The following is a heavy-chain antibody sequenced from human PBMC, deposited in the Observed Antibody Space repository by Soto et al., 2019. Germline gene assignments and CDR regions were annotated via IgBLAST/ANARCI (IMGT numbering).Heavy chain of an antibody. Sequence: EVQLLESGGGLVQPGGSLRLSCAASGFTFSNFAVSWVRQAPGKGLEWVSTITGSGENTHYADSVRGRFTISRDTSKNTLDLQMNSLRAEDTAVYHCASLPAAYDYIWGSYADTFDIWGQGTMVTVSS. CDR2: ITGSGENT. CDR1: GFTFSNFA. J-gene: IGHJ3*02. V-gene: IGHV3-23*01. CDR3: ASLPAAYDYIWGSYADTFDI. D-gene: IGHD3-16*01.